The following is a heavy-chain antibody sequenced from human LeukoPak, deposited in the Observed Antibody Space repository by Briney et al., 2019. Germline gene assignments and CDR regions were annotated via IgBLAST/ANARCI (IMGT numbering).Heavy chain of an antibody. CDR3: ARDRYYYDSSGYYYGYWYFDL. D-gene: IGHD3-22*01. Sequence: PGGSLRLSCAASGFTFSSYSMNWVRQAPGKGLEWVSSISSSSSYIYYADSVKGRFTISRDNAKNSLYLQMNSLRAEDTAVYYCARDRYYYDSSGYYYGYWYFDLWGRGTLVTVSS. J-gene: IGHJ2*01. CDR2: ISSSSSYI. CDR1: GFTFSSYS. V-gene: IGHV3-21*01.